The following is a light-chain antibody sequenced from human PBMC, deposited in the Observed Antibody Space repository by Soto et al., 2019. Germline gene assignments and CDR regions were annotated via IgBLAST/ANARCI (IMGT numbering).Light chain of an antibody. CDR3: SSYAGSNNYV. V-gene: IGLV2-8*01. J-gene: IGLJ1*01. Sequence: QSALTQPPSASGSPGQSVTISCTGTSSDVGDYNYVSWYQQHPGKGPKLMIYEVTKRPSGVPDRFSGSKSGNTASLTVSGLQAEDEADYYCSSYAGSNNYVFGTGTKLTVL. CDR1: SSDVGDYNY. CDR2: EVT.